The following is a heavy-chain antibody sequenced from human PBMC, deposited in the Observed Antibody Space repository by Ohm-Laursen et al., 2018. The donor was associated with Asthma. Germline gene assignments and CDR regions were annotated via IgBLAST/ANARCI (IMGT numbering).Heavy chain of an antibody. J-gene: IGHJ4*02. CDR2: IKPDGSQT. Sequence: SLRFSWTASGFTFSGSWMMWVRHARGKGLQWLAFIKPDGSQTYYADSMVGRFSISRDNSKNSLYLQMSSLRGEDTAIYYCARAWGGFDYWGQGTLVTVSS. D-gene: IGHD7-27*01. V-gene: IGHV3-7*04. CDR3: ARAWGGFDY. CDR1: GFTFSGSW.